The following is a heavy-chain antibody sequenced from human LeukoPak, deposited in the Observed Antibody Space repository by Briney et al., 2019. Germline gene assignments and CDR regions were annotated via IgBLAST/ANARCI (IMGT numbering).Heavy chain of an antibody. CDR2: IYHSGST. CDR3: ARAPSMVRGVIVNWFDP. V-gene: IGHV4-4*02. CDR1: GGSFSSSNW. Sequence: SETLSLTCAVSGGSFSSSNWWSWVRQPPGKGLEWIGEIYHSGSTNYNPSLKSRVTISVDKSKNQFSLKLSSVTAADTAVYYCARAPSMVRGVIVNWFDPWGQGTLVTVSS. J-gene: IGHJ5*02. D-gene: IGHD3-10*01.